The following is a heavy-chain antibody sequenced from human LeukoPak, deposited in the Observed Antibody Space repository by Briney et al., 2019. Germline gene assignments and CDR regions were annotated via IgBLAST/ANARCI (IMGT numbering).Heavy chain of an antibody. V-gene: IGHV4-39*07. J-gene: IGHJ3*02. CDR2: IYYSGST. D-gene: IGHD3-22*01. CDR3: AREAPITMIARAVEAAFDI. Sequence: PSETLSLTCTVSGGSISSSSYYWGWIRQPPGKGLEWIGSIYYSGSTYYNPSLKSRVTISVDTSKNQFSLKLSSVTAADTAVYYCAREAPITMIARAVEAAFDIWGQGTMVTVSS. CDR1: GGSISSSSYY.